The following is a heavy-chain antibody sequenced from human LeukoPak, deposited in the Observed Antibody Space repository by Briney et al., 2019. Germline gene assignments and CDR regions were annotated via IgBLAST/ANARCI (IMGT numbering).Heavy chain of an antibody. J-gene: IGHJ3*02. CDR1: GFTFSSYG. CDR2: SRYDGSNK. Sequence: GGSLRLSCAASGFTFSSYGMHWVRQAPGKGLEWVAFSRYDGSNKYYADSVKGRFTISRDNSKNILYLQMNSLRAEDTAVYYCARGGRVGATDVLDIWGQGTMVTVSS. CDR3: ARGGRVGATDVLDI. D-gene: IGHD1-26*01. V-gene: IGHV3-30*02.